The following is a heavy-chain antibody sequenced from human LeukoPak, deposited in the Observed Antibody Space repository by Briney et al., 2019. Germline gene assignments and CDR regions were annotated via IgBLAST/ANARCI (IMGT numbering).Heavy chain of an antibody. Sequence: GGSLRLSCAASGFTFSSYAMSWVRQAPGKGLEWVSAISGSGGSTYYADSVKGRFTVPRDNSRNTLYLQMNSLRAEDTAVYYCAKSRFPAATSVLRYYGYWGQGTLVTVSS. CDR2: ISGSGGST. CDR3: AKSRFPAATSVLRYYGY. D-gene: IGHD3-9*01. CDR1: GFTFSSYA. J-gene: IGHJ4*02. V-gene: IGHV3-23*01.